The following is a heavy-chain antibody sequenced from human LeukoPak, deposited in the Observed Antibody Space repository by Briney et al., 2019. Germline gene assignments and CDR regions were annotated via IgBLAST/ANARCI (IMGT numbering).Heavy chain of an antibody. V-gene: IGHV3-23*01. CDR1: GFSFSNFA. CDR3: TKGSVLTVFGLAWHAFDI. J-gene: IGHJ3*02. D-gene: IGHD3/OR15-3a*01. Sequence: PGGSLRLSCAASGFSFSNFAVSCVRQAPGKGLEWVSVISGSGDTIYYADSVKGRFTVSRDNSKKTLYLQMNSLRAEDTAIYYCTKGSVLTVFGLAWHAFDIWGQGTMVTVS. CDR2: ISGSGDTI.